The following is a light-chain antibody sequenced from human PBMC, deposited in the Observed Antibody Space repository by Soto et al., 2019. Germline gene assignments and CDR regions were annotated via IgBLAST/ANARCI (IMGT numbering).Light chain of an antibody. J-gene: IGKJ1*01. V-gene: IGKV1-39*01. CDR1: QSISGW. CDR2: AAS. Sequence: DIQMTQSPSTLSASVGDRVTITCRASQSISGWLAWYQHKPGKAPKLLIFAASSLQSGVPSRFSGSRSGPDFTLTISSLQPEDFATYYCQQSYSSPPTFGQGTKVDIK. CDR3: QQSYSSPPT.